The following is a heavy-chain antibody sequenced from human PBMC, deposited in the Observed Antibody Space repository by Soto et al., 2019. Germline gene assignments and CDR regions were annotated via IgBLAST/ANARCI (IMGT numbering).Heavy chain of an antibody. D-gene: IGHD6-13*01. V-gene: IGHV1-3*01. CDR3: ARDVAAAGLDY. CDR2: INADNGNT. J-gene: IGHJ4*02. CDR1: GYTFTSYG. Sequence: ASVKVSCKASGYTFTSYGISWVRQAPGQRLEWMGWINADNGNTKYSQKFQGRVTITRDTSASTAYMELSSLRSEDTAVYYCARDVAAAGLDYWGQGTLVTVSS.